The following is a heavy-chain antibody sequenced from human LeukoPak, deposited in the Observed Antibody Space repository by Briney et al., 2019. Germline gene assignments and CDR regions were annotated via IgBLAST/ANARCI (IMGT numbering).Heavy chain of an antibody. CDR1: GGTFSSYA. Sequence: GASVKVSCKASGGTFSSYAISWVRQAPGQGLEWMGGIIPIFGTANYAQKFQGRVTITADESTSTAYMELSSLRSEDTAVYYCARGRYFDHHDTHYMDVWGKGTTVTISS. CDR2: IIPIFGTA. J-gene: IGHJ6*03. CDR3: ARGRYFDHHDTHYMDV. V-gene: IGHV1-69*13. D-gene: IGHD3-9*01.